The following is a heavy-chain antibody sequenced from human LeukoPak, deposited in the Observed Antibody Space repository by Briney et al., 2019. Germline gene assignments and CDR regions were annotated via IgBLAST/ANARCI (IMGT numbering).Heavy chain of an antibody. J-gene: IGHJ6*02. CDR3: ATYPTLRYFDWLSYYYYYGMDV. V-gene: IGHV1-24*01. CDR2: FDPEDGET. CDR1: GYTLTELS. D-gene: IGHD3-9*01. Sequence: ASVKVSCKVSGYTLTELSMHWVRQAPGKGLEWMGGFDPEDGETIHAQKFQGRVTMTEDTSTDTAYMELSSLRSEDTAVYYCATYPTLRYFDWLSYYYYYGMDVWGQGTTVTVSS.